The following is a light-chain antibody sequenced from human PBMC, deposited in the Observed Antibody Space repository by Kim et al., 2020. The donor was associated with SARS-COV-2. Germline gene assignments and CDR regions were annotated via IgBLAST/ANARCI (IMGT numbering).Light chain of an antibody. CDR3: SSYTRSTTRI. V-gene: IGLV2-14*03. CDR1: SSDVGGYNY. J-gene: IGLJ2*01. CDR2: DVS. Sequence: QSALTQPASVSGSPGQSITISCTGTSSDVGGYNYVSWYQQLPGKAPKLMIYDVSNRPSGVSDRFSGSKSGNTASLTISGLQAEDEADYYCSSYTRSTTRIFGGGTKVTVL.